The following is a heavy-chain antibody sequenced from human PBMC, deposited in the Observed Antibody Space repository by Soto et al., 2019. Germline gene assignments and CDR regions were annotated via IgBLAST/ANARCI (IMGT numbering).Heavy chain of an antibody. CDR3: TTGYXVGAVASTXFDY. CDR2: VRSKADGGTI. D-gene: IGHD2-15*01. V-gene: IGHV3-15*07. J-gene: IGHJ4*02. CDR1: GFTFKNAW. Sequence: EVQLVESGGGLVKPGGSLRLSCSASGFTFKNAWFNWVRQAPGQGLEWVGRVRSKADGGTIEYAAPVKARXXXXXXDSXXXXXXXXXXXXXXXXXXXYXTTGYXVGAVASTXFDYWGRGTLVTVSS.